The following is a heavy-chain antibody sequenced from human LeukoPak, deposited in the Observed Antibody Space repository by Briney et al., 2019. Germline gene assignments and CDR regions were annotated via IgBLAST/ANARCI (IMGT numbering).Heavy chain of an antibody. CDR2: ISGSGGST. V-gene: IGHV3-23*01. CDR1: GFTFSSYA. CDR3: ARAPTHSGYDPYYFDY. D-gene: IGHD5-12*01. Sequence: GGSLRLSCAASGFTFSSYAMSWVRQAPGKGLEWVSAISGSGGSTYYADSVKGRFTISRDNSKNTLYLQMNSLRSEDTAVYYCARAPTHSGYDPYYFDYWGQGTLVTVSS. J-gene: IGHJ4*02.